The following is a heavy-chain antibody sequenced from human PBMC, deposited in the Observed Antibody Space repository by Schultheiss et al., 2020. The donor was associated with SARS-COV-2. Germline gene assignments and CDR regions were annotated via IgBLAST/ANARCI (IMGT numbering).Heavy chain of an antibody. D-gene: IGHD2-2*01. CDR1: GLSVSNNY. J-gene: IGHJ6*02. CDR2: IYSGGNT. V-gene: IGHV3-66*01. Sequence: GGSLRLSCAASGLSVSNNYMTWVRQAPGKGLEWVSVIYSGGNTHYADSVRGRFIISRDNSKYTLYLQMTSLRVEDTAMYYCVRDGPAASYGMDVWGQGTTVTVSS. CDR3: VRDGPAASYGMDV.